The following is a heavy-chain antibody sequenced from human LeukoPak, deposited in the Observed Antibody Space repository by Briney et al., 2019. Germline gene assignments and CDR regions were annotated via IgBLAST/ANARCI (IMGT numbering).Heavy chain of an antibody. J-gene: IGHJ4*02. CDR2: INQSGST. V-gene: IGHV4-34*01. Sequence: SETLSLTCAVYGGSFRGYYWSWIRDPPGRGLECIGEINQSGSTNYNPSLKSRVTISVDTSKNQFSLKLSSVTAADTAVYYCARHDILTGYYSYWGQGTLVTVSS. D-gene: IGHD3-9*01. CDR1: GGSFRGYY. CDR3: ARHDILTGYYSY.